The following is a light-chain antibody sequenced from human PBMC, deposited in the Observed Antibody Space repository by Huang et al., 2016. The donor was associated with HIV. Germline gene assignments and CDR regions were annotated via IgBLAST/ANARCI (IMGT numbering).Light chain of an antibody. CDR2: GAS. CDR3: QKYDSAPFT. Sequence: DIQMTQSPPSLSASVGDRVNITCRASQGINNYLAWYQQKPGKVPSLLIYGASTLHSGVPARFSGSGSGTDFTLTISSLQPEDFATYYCQKYDSAPFTFGPGTKVDVK. J-gene: IGKJ3*01. CDR1: QGINNY. V-gene: IGKV1-27*01.